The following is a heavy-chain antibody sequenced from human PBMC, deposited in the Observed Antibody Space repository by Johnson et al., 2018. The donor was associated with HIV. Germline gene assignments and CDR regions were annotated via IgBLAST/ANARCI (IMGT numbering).Heavy chain of an antibody. V-gene: IGHV3-30*02. CDR1: GFTFSSYG. CDR3: AREMVTTGFRAVDL. J-gene: IGHJ3*01. Sequence: QVQLVESGGGLVQRGGSLRLSCAASGFTFSSYGMHWVRQAPGKGLEWVAFIRYDGSNKYYVDSVKGRFTISRDNSKSTLYLQMNSLRVEDTAVYFCAREMVTTGFRAVDLWGQGTMVTVSS. D-gene: IGHD1-1*01. CDR2: IRYDGSNK.